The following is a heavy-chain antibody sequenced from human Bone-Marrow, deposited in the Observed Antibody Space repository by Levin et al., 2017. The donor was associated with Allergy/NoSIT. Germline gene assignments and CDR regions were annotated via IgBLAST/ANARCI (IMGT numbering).Heavy chain of an antibody. V-gene: IGHV3-33*01. J-gene: IGHJ3*02. CDR1: GFTFSSYG. Sequence: LAGGSLRLSCAASGFTFSSYGMHWVRQAPGKGLEWVAVIWYDGSNKYYADSVKGRFTISRDNSKNTLYLQMNSLRAEDTAVYYCAGHGVVEQWPSSGRAFDSWGQGTMVTVSS. CDR3: AGHGVVEQWPSSGRAFDS. CDR2: IWYDGSNK. D-gene: IGHD6-19*01.